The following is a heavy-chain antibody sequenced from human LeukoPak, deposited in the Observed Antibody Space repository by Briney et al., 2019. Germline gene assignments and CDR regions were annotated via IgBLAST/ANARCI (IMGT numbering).Heavy chain of an antibody. J-gene: IGHJ4*02. V-gene: IGHV1-24*01. Sequence: ASVKVSCKVSGYTLTELSMHWVRQPPGKGLEWIGGFDPEDGETIYAQKFQGRVTMTEDTSTDTAYMELRSLRSDDTAVYYCARGQQLRRRGPNFDYWGQGSLVTVSS. CDR2: FDPEDGET. CDR3: ARGQQLRRRGPNFDY. CDR1: GYTLTELS. D-gene: IGHD6-13*01.